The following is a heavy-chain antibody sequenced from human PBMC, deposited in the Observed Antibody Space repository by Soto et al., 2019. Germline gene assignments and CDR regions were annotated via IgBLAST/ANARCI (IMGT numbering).Heavy chain of an antibody. J-gene: IGHJ4*02. Sequence: QVQLVESGGGVVQPGRSLRLSCAASGFTFSSYGMHWVRQAPGKGLEWVAVISYDGSNKYYADSVKGRFTISRDTSKNTLNLQMNSLRVEDTAVYYCKVVINNPYWCQGTLVTVSS. CDR2: ISYDGSNK. CDR1: GFTFSSYG. CDR3: KVVINNPY. V-gene: IGHV3-30*03. D-gene: IGHD3-22*01.